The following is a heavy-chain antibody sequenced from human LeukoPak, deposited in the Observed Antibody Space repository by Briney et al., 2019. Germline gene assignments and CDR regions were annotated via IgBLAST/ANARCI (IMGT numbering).Heavy chain of an antibody. V-gene: IGHV4-59*01. CDR2: IYYSGST. J-gene: IGHJ6*02. D-gene: IGHD6-6*01. Sequence: PSETLSLTCTVSGGSISSYYWSWIRQPPGKGLEWIGYIYYSGSTNYNPSLKSRVTISVDTSKNQFSLKLSSVTAADTAVYYCARDMKQLVRNYYYYYGMDVWGQGTTVTVSS. CDR1: GGSISSYY. CDR3: ARDMKQLVRNYYYYYGMDV.